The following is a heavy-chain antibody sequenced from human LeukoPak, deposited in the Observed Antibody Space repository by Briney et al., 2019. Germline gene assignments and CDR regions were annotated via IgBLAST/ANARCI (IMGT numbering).Heavy chain of an antibody. D-gene: IGHD2-2*01. CDR1: GFTFSSYS. CDR2: ISSSSSYI. V-gene: IGHV3-21*01. J-gene: IGHJ4*02. CDR3: ARAPIVVAYYFDY. Sequence: PGGSLRLSCAASGFTFSSYSMNWVRQAPGKGLEWVSSISSSSSYIYYADSVKGRFTISRDNAKNSLYLQVNSLRAEDTAVYYCARAPIVVAYYFDYWGQGTLVTVSS.